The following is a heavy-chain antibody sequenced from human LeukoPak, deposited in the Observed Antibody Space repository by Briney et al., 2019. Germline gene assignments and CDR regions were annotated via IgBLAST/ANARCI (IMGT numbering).Heavy chain of an antibody. D-gene: IGHD5-12*01. CDR1: GGPISSYY. J-gene: IGHJ5*02. Sequence: PSETLSLTCSVSGGPISSYYWSWILQPPGKGLEWIGYIYYSGSTNYNPSLKSRVTISVDTYKNQFSLKLSSVTAADTAVYYCARLAWGSKWPTERHWFDPWGEGTLVTVSS. CDR2: IYYSGST. CDR3: ARLAWGSKWPTERHWFDP. V-gene: IGHV4-59*08.